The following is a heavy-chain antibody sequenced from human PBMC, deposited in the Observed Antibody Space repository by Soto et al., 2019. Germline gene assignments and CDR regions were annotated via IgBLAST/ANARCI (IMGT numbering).Heavy chain of an antibody. Sequence: SETLSLTCTVSGGSVSSGSYYWSWIQQPPGKGLEWIGYIYYSGSTNYNPSLKSRVTISVDTSKNQFSLKLSSVTAADTAVYYCASHTAMALHYYYYYGMDVWGQGTTVTVSS. CDR2: IYYSGST. CDR3: ASHTAMALHYYYYYGMDV. D-gene: IGHD5-18*01. J-gene: IGHJ6*02. CDR1: GGSVSSGSYY. V-gene: IGHV4-61*01.